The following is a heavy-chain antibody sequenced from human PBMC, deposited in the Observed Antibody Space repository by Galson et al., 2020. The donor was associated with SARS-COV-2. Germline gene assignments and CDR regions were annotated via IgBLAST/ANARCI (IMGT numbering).Heavy chain of an antibody. J-gene: IGHJ3*02. V-gene: IGHV4-38-2*02. D-gene: IGHD3-3*01. CDR3: ALTPKNLEITIFGVVPLGQDHAFDI. Sequence: SETLSLTCTVSGYSISSGYYWGWIRQPPGKGLEWIGSIYHSGSTYYNPSLKSRVTISVDTSKNQFSLKLSSVTAADTAVYYCALTPKNLEITIFGVVPLGQDHAFDIWGQGTMVTVSS. CDR2: IYHSGST. CDR1: GYSISSGYY.